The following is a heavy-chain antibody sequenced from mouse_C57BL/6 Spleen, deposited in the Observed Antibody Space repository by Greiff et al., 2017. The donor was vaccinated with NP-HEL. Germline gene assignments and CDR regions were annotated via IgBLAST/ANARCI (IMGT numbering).Heavy chain of an antibody. V-gene: IGHV1-52*01. D-gene: IGHD2-4*01. CDR1: GYTFTSYW. CDR3: ARWDYDDDEEDYFDY. CDR2: IDPSDSET. Sequence: VQLQQSGAELVRPGSSVKLSCKASGYTFTSYWMHWVKQRPIQGLEWIGNIDPSDSETHYNQKFKDKATLTVDKSSSTAYMQLSSLTSEDSAVYYCARWDYDDDEEDYFDYWGQGTTLTVSS. J-gene: IGHJ2*01.